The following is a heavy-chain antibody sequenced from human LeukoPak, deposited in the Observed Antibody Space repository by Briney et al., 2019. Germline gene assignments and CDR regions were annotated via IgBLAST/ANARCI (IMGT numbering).Heavy chain of an antibody. D-gene: IGHD3-22*01. CDR1: GFTLSSSA. Sequence: GESLRLSCAASGFTLSSSAMSWVRQAPGKGLELVSAISGSGGRTYYADSAKGRVTISRDKSENKLYQQMKSLRAGGEAVYYCAKALYCDMRYYLDCWVQGTLPSVS. CDR2: ISGSGGRT. CDR3: AKALYCDMRYYLDC. J-gene: IGHJ4*02. V-gene: IGHV3-23*01.